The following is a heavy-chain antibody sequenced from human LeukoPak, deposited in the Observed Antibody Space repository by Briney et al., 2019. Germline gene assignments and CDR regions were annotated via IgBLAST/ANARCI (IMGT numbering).Heavy chain of an antibody. V-gene: IGHV3-23*01. Sequence: GGSLRLSCAASGFTFSSYAMSWVRQAPGKGLEWVSAISGSGGSTYYADSVKGRFTISRDNSKNTLYLQMNSLRAEDTAVYYCAKDRVYYGSGSYAIFDYWGQGTLVTVSS. CDR2: ISGSGGST. J-gene: IGHJ4*02. CDR3: AKDRVYYGSGSYAIFDY. D-gene: IGHD3-10*01. CDR1: GFTFSSYA.